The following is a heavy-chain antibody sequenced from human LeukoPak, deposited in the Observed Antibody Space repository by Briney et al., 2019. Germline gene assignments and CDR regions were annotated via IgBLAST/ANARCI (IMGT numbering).Heavy chain of an antibody. CDR2: INPNSGGT. CDR3: ARDSLWFGELLYQYNWFDP. J-gene: IGHJ5*02. V-gene: IGHV1-2*02. Sequence: ASVKVSCKTSGDTFTTYYMHWVRQAPGQGLEWMGWINPNSGGTNYAQKFQGRVTMTRDTSISTAYMELSRLRSDDTAVYYCARDSLWFGELLYQYNWFDPWGQGTLVTVSS. D-gene: IGHD3-10*01. CDR1: GDTFTTYY.